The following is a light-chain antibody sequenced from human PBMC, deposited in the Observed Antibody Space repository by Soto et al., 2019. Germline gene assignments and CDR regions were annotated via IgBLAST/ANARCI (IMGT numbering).Light chain of an antibody. CDR3: HQYGSSPPT. J-gene: IGKJ4*01. CDR2: AAS. Sequence: EIVLTQSPGTLSLSPGERATLSCRASQSVTSSYFAWYQHKPGQAPRLLIYAASRRATGIPDRFTGSGSGTDFTLTISRLGPDDFAVYYCHQYGSSPPTFGGGTKVEIK. V-gene: IGKV3-20*01. CDR1: QSVTSSY.